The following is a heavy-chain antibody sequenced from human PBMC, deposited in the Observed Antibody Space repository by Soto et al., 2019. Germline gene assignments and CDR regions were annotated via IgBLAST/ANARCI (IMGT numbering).Heavy chain of an antibody. J-gene: IGHJ4*02. CDR2: INSDGSSI. V-gene: IGHV3-74*01. CDR3: ARGANGFDY. CDR1: GFTFSDYW. D-gene: IGHD1-26*01. Sequence: GGSLRLSCAASGFTFSDYWMHWVRQAPGKGLVWVSRINSDGSSISYADSVKGRFTISRDSAKNTLSLQMNSLRAEDMAVYYCARGANGFDYWGQGTLVTVSS.